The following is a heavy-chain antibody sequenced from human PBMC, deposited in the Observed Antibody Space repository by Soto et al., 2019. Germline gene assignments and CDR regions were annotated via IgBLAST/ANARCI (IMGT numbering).Heavy chain of an antibody. J-gene: IGHJ2*01. CDR3: ARESYNESNVGYFDL. CDR1: RGSISSSNW. CDR2: MYHTGIT. Sequence: QVQLQESGPELVKPSGTLSLTCAVSRGSISSSNWWSWVRQSPGKGLEWIGAMYHTGITNDSPSLKSRFTMSVDKSKNQFSLKLSSVTAADTAVYYCARESYNESNVGYFDLWGRGNLVSVSS. V-gene: IGHV4-4*02. D-gene: IGHD1-1*01.